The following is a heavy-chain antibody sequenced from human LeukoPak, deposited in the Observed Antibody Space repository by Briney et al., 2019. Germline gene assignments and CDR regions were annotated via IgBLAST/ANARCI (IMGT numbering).Heavy chain of an antibody. CDR3: ARIRDYSQTKAEYYFDY. CDR1: GGSIRSSYYY. J-gene: IGHJ4*02. D-gene: IGHD4-11*01. Sequence: SETLSLTCTVSGGSIRSSYYYWGWIRQPPGKGLEWIGSIYDSGSTYYNPSLKSRVTISVDTSRNQFSLKLNSVTAADTAVYYCARIRDYSQTKAEYYFDYWGQGTLVTVSS. CDR2: IYDSGST. V-gene: IGHV4-39*07.